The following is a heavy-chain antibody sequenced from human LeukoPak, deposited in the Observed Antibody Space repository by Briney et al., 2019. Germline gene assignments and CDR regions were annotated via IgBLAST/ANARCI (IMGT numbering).Heavy chain of an antibody. CDR2: IYSSGST. J-gene: IGHJ4*02. CDR1: GGSISSDDYH. CDR3: AKGGVVRGDNYNFDY. V-gene: IGHV4-31*03. D-gene: IGHD3-10*01. Sequence: SQTLSLTCTVSGGSISSDDYHWSWIRQHPGKGLEWIGYIYSSGSTYYNPPLMSRVTISVDTSKNQFSLKLTSLTAADTAVYYCAKGGVVRGDNYNFDYWGQGTLVTVSS.